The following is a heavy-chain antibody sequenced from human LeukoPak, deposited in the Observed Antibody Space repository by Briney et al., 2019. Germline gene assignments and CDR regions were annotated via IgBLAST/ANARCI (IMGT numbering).Heavy chain of an antibody. J-gene: IGHJ4*02. CDR3: AKSSRFSGFDWLAPPDY. CDR2: ISWNSGSI. V-gene: IGHV3-9*01. CDR1: GFTFDDYA. D-gene: IGHD3-9*01. Sequence: GRSLRLSCAASGFTFDDYAMHWVRQAPGKGLEWVSGISWNSGSIGYADSVKGRFTISRDNAKNSLYLQMNSLRAEDTALYYCAKSSRFSGFDWLAPPDYWGQGTLVTVSS.